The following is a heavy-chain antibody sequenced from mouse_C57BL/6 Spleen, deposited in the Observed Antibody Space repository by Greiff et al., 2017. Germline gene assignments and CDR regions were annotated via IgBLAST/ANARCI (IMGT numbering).Heavy chain of an antibody. V-gene: IGHV1-55*01. J-gene: IGHJ2*01. D-gene: IGHD1-1*01. Sequence: QVQLQQPGAELVKPGASVKMSCKASGYTFTSYWITWVKQRPGQGLEWIGDIYPGSGSTNYNEKFKSKATLTVDTSSSTAYMQLSSLTSEDSAVYYCAKYYYGSSYVLGYWGQGTTLTVSS. CDR1: GYTFTSYW. CDR2: IYPGSGST. CDR3: AKYYYGSSYVLGY.